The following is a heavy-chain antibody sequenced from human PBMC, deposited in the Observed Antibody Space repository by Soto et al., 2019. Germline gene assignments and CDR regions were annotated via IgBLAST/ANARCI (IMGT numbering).Heavy chain of an antibody. CDR2: ISYDGSNK. Sequence: PGGSLRLSCAASGFTFSSYGMHWVRQAPGKGLEWVAVISYDGSNKYYADSVKGRFTISRDNSKNTLYLQMNSLRAEDTAVYYCAKDREWLVLGYWGQGTLVTISS. D-gene: IGHD6-19*01. CDR3: AKDREWLVLGY. CDR1: GFTFSSYG. J-gene: IGHJ4*02. V-gene: IGHV3-30*18.